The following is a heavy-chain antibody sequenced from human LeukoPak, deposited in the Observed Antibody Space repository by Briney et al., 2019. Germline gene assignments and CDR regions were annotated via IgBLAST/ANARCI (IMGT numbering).Heavy chain of an antibody. J-gene: IGHJ4*02. CDR1: GFTVSSNY. D-gene: IGHD2-2*02. CDR3: ARGSNYCSSISCHMND. CDR2: IYSGGST. V-gene: IGHV3-53*01. Sequence: GGSLRLSCAASGFTVSSNYMSWVRQAPGKGLEWVSIIYSGGSTFYADSVKGRFTISRDNAKNSLYLQMNSLRAEDTAVYYCARGSNYCSSISCHMNDWGQGTLVTVSS.